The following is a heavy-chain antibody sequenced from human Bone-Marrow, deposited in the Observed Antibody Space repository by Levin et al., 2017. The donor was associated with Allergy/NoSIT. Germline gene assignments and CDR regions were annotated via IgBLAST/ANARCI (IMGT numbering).Heavy chain of an antibody. D-gene: IGHD6-19*01. V-gene: IGHV3-7*01. CDR3: VKGGYSSAWYWSD. CDR2: IKQDGSDT. Sequence: PGGSLRLSCAMSGLTFSNYWMTWVRQAPGKGLEWVANIKQDGSDTYYVDSVKGRFTISRDNAKNSLNLQLNNLRGEDTAVYYCVKGGYSSAWYWSDWGQGTLVTVSS. J-gene: IGHJ4*02. CDR1: GLTFSNYW.